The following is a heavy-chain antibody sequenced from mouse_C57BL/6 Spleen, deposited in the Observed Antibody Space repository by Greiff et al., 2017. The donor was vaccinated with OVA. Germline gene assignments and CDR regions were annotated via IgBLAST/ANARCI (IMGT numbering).Heavy chain of an antibody. J-gene: IGHJ3*01. CDR2: IYPGSGST. Sequence: QVQLQQPGAELVKPGASVKMSCKASGYTFTSYWITWVKQRHGQGLEWIGDIYPGSGSTNYNEKFTSKATLTVDTSSITAYMQLSSLTSDDATVYCCARKAYWGQGTLVTVSA. CDR3: ARKAY. V-gene: IGHV1-55*01. CDR1: GYTFTSYW.